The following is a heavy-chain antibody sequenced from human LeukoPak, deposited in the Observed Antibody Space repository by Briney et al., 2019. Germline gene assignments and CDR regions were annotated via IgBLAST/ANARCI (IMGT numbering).Heavy chain of an antibody. D-gene: IGHD4-23*01. CDR2: ISSSGSTT. J-gene: IGHJ4*02. CDR3: ARSGTLTTVVTPIWRPEPIDY. V-gene: IGHV3-48*03. CDR1: GFTFSSYE. Sequence: GGSLRLSCAASGFTFSSYEMNWVRQAPGKGLEWVSYISSSGSTTYYADSVKGRFTISRDNSKNTLYLQMNSLRAEDTAVYYCARSGTLTTVVTPIWRPEPIDYWGQGTLVTVSS.